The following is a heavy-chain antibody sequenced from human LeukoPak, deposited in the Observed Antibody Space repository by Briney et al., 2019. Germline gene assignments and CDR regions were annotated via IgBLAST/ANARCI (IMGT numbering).Heavy chain of an antibody. V-gene: IGHV3-48*02. CDR1: GFTFSTYS. J-gene: IGHJ6*02. Sequence: PGGSLRLSCAASGFTFSTYSMNWVRQAPGKGLEWVSYISSSSSTIYYADSVKGRFTISRDNAKNSLYLQMNSLRDEDTAVYYCARESLYGDYDYYYGMDVWGQGTTVTVSS. CDR2: ISSSSSTI. CDR3: ARESLYGDYDYYYGMDV. D-gene: IGHD4-17*01.